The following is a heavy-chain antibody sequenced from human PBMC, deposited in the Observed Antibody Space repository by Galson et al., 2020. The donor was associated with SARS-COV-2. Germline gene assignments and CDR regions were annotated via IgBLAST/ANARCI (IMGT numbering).Heavy chain of an antibody. Sequence: GDSLKISCKASGYTFTSYYMHWVRQAPGQGLEWVGIINPRGGSTSYAQTFQGHVTMNRDTSTSTVYMELSSLRSEDTAVYYCARVVYYDILTGYYSPPDLDYWGQVTLVTVSS. CDR2: INPRGGST. V-gene: IGHV1-46*01. CDR1: GYTFTSYY. J-gene: IGHJ4*02. CDR3: ARVVYYDILTGYYSPPDLDY. D-gene: IGHD3-9*01.